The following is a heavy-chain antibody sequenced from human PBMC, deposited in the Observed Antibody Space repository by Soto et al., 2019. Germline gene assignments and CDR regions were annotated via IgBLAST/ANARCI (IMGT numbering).Heavy chain of an antibody. Sequence: EVQLVESGGGLVQPGGSLRLSCAASGFTFSNYWMSWVRQAPGKGLEWVVNIKQGGGEKYYVDSVKGRFTISRDNAKNSLYLQMNSLRPEDTAVYYCSRVRGSYDVTDFWGQGTLVTV. CDR1: GFTFSNYW. J-gene: IGHJ4*02. CDR2: IKQGGGEK. CDR3: SRVRGSYDVTDF. D-gene: IGHD1-26*01. V-gene: IGHV3-7*05.